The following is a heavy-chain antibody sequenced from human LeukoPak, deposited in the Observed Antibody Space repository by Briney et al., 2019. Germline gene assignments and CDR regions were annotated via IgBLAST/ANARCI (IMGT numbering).Heavy chain of an antibody. CDR2: ISSSSSTI. D-gene: IGHD3-22*01. Sequence: GGSLRLSCAASGFTFSSYSMNWVRQAPGKGLEWVSYISSSSSTIYYADSVKGRFTISRDNGKNSLYPQMNSLRAEDTAVYYCARDRDGYYDSSGYYWSGYFDYWGQGTLVTVSS. J-gene: IGHJ4*02. V-gene: IGHV3-48*01. CDR1: GFTFSSYS. CDR3: ARDRDGYYDSSGYYWSGYFDY.